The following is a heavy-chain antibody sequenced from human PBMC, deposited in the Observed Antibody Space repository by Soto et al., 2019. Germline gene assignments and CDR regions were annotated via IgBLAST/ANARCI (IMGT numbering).Heavy chain of an antibody. CDR2: VHSGGNT. J-gene: IGHJ5*02. CDR1: GFTVSSNY. D-gene: IGHD6-13*01. CDR3: ARAPYSSSLYTFDP. V-gene: IGHV3-66*01. Sequence: EVQLVESGGGLVQPGGSLRLSCASSGFTVSSNYMSWVRQAPGNGLEWVSVVHSGGNTYYADSVKGRFTVSRDISKNTLYLQMNSLRAEDTAVYYCARAPYSSSLYTFDPWGQGTLVTVSS.